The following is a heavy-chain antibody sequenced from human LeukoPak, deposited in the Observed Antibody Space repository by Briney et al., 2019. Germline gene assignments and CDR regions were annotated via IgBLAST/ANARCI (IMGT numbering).Heavy chain of an antibody. D-gene: IGHD3-10*01. CDR3: ASYFGRS. J-gene: IGHJ5*02. CDR1: GFTFSSYW. Sequence: GGSLRLSCAASGFTFSSYWMHWVRQAPGKGLVWVSRINSDGSYTSDADSVKGRFTISRDNSKNTLYLQMNNLRAGDTAVYYCASYFGRSWGQGTLVTVSS. CDR2: INSDGSYT. V-gene: IGHV3-74*01.